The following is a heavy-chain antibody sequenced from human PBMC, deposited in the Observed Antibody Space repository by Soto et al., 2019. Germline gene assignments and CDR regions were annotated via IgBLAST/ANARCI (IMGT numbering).Heavy chain of an antibody. CDR1: GFTFSSYG. Sequence: WGSLRLSCAASGFTFSSYGMSWVRQAPGKGLEWVSKISGSDGSTYFADSVKGRFTISRDNAKNTLYLQMNGLRAEDTAVYYCAKDRLGRVISAFDCWGQGTLVTVSS. V-gene: IGHV3-23*01. CDR3: AKDRLGRVISAFDC. CDR2: ISGSDGST. D-gene: IGHD3-16*02. J-gene: IGHJ4*02.